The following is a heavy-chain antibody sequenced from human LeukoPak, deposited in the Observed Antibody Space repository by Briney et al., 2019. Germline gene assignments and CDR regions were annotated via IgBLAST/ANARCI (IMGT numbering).Heavy chain of an antibody. CDR2: INPNSGGT. Sequence: ASVKVSCKASGYTFTGYYMHWVRQAPGQGLEWMGWINPNSGGTNYAQKFQGRVTMTRDTSISTAYMELSRLRSDDTAVYYCARDSRFLWFGESPPYGMDVWGQRTTVTVSS. J-gene: IGHJ6*02. CDR1: GYTFTGYY. D-gene: IGHD3-10*01. CDR3: ARDSRFLWFGESPPYGMDV. V-gene: IGHV1-2*02.